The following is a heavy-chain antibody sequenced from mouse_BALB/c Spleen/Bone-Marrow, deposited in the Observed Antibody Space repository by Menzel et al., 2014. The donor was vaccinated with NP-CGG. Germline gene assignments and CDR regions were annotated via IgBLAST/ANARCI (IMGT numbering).Heavy chain of an antibody. CDR2: IHPSNGRT. D-gene: IGHD3-2*01. CDR3: ARGTARAMMDY. J-gene: IGHJ4*01. CDR1: GYTFTSYW. Sequence: QVHVKQSGTELVKPGASVKLSCKASGYTFTSYWIHWVKQRPGQGLEWIGEIHPSNGRTNYSEKLKTKATLTVDKSSTTAHMQLRSLTSEDSAVYYCARGTARAMMDYWGQGTSVTVSS. V-gene: IGHV1S81*02.